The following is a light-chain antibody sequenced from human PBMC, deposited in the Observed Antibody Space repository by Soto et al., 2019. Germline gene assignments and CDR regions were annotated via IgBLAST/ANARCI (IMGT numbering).Light chain of an antibody. Sequence: QYVLTQPPPVSGAPGQRVPISCPGSSSNIGAGYDVHWYQQLPGTAPKLLIYGNSNRPSGVPDRFSGSKSGTSASLAITGLQAEDEADYYCQSYDSSLSGSRVFGTGTKVTVL. CDR2: GNS. CDR1: SSNIGAGYD. CDR3: QSYDSSLSGSRV. V-gene: IGLV1-40*01. J-gene: IGLJ1*01.